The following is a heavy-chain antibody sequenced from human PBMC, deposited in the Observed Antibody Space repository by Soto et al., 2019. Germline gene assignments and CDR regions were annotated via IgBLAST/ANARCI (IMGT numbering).Heavy chain of an antibody. CDR3: ARSSHTDYYGSDLGAFDI. CDR1: GFTFSSYA. J-gene: IGHJ3*02. Sequence: GGSLRLSCAASGFTFSSYAMSWVRQAPGKGLEWVSAISGSGGSTYYADSVKGRFTISRDNSKNTLYLQMNSLRAEDTAVYYCARSSHTDYYGSDLGAFDIWGQGTMVTVSS. V-gene: IGHV3-23*01. D-gene: IGHD3-10*01. CDR2: ISGSGGST.